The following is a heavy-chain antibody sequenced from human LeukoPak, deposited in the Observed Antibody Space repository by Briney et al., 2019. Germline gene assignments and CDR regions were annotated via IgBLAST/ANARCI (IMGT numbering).Heavy chain of an antibody. J-gene: IGHJ4*02. CDR1: GYTFTNYG. V-gene: IGHV1-18*01. D-gene: IGHD6-13*01. CDR2: INTYNGNT. Sequence: GASVKVSCKASGYTFTNYGITWVRPAPGQGLEWMGWINTYNGNTNYAQKVQGRVTMTTDTSTSTAYMELTSLTSDDTAVYYCARSAAKPGIAAAGLFDYWGQGTLVTVSS. CDR3: ARSAAKPGIAAAGLFDY.